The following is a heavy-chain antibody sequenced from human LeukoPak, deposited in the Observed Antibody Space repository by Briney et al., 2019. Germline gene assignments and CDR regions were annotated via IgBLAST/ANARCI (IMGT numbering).Heavy chain of an antibody. J-gene: IGHJ3*02. CDR1: GGSVSSGSYY. D-gene: IGHD2-8*02. CDR2: ISYSGST. CDR3: ARRGTGGRSFDI. Sequence: SETLSLTCTVSGGSVSSGSYYWTWIRRPPGEGLEWIGYISYSGSTNFNPSLKSRVTISVDTSKNQFSLNLSSVTAADTAVYYCARRGTGGRSFDIWGQGTMVTVSS. V-gene: IGHV4-61*01.